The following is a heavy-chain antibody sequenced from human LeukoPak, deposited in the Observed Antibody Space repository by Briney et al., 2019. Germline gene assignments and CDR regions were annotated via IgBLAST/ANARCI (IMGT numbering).Heavy chain of an antibody. CDR2: IYWSGRT. Sequence: TSETLSLTCTVSGYSISSGFYWGWIRQPPGKGLEWIGYIYWSGRTHYNPSLKSRVTISVDTSKNEFSLNLNSVTAADTAVYYCARGWLEQLFDSWGQGTLVTVSS. V-gene: IGHV4-38-2*02. CDR3: ARGWLEQLFDS. CDR1: GYSISSGFY. J-gene: IGHJ4*02. D-gene: IGHD5-24*01.